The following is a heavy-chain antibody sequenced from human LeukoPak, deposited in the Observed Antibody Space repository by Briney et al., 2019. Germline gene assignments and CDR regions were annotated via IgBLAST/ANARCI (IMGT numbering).Heavy chain of an antibody. CDR1: GFTFDNYA. CDR2: IAWNSGNT. Sequence: GRSLRLSCAASGFTFDNYAMHWVRHAPGKGLEWVSGIAWNSGNTAFADSVKGRFTISRDNAENSLYLQMNSLTPEDTAFYFCAKDMNSYGSGSSYNPWGPFDSWGQGTLVTVSS. D-gene: IGHD3-10*01. V-gene: IGHV3-9*01. CDR3: AKDMNSYGSGSSYNPWGPFDS. J-gene: IGHJ4*02.